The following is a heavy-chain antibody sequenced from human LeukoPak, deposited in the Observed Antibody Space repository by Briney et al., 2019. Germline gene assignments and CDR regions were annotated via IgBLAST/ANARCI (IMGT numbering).Heavy chain of an antibody. D-gene: IGHD6-13*01. V-gene: IGHV1-18*04. Sequence: EASVKVSCKASGYTFTGYYMHWVRQAPGQGLEWMGWISAYNGNTNYAQKLQGRVTMTTDTSTSTAYMELRSLRSDDTAVYYCARVWRQLGLIFDYWGQGTLVTVSS. CDR2: ISAYNGNT. J-gene: IGHJ4*02. CDR3: ARVWRQLGLIFDY. CDR1: GYTFTGYY.